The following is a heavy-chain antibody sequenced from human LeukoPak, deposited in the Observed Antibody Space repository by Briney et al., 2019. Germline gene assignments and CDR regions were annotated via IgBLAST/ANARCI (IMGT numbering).Heavy chain of an antibody. CDR3: ARVPVLLWFGEDFEI. V-gene: IGHV4-34*01. J-gene: IGHJ3*02. Sequence: IPSETLSLTCTVSGGSISSYYRSWIRQPPGKGLEWIGEINHSGSTNYNPSLKSRVTISVDTSKNQFSLKLSSVTAADTAVYYCARVPVLLWFGEDFEIWGQGTMVTVSS. CDR1: GGSISSYY. D-gene: IGHD3-10*01. CDR2: INHSGST.